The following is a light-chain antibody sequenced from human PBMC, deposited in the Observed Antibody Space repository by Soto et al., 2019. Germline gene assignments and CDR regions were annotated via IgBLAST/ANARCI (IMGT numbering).Light chain of an antibody. CDR2: GAS. J-gene: IGKJ1*01. Sequence: EIVMTQSPGTLSLSPGERATLSCRASQSVSTNLAWYQQIPGQAPRLLIYGASTRATGIPARFSGSGSGTEFTLAISSLQSEDLGDGYCQQYHAWPPPLAPGPSVAIK. CDR1: QSVSTN. CDR3: QQYHAWPPP. V-gene: IGKV3-15*01.